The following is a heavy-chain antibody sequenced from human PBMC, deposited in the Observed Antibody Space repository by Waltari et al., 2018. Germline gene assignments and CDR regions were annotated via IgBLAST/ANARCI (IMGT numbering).Heavy chain of an antibody. J-gene: IGHJ4*02. CDR2: IYYSGST. CDR1: GGSISSSSYY. CDR3: ARDPPGRDGYNHAY. V-gene: IGHV4-39*07. D-gene: IGHD5-18*01. Sequence: QLQLQESGPGLVKPSETLSLTCTVSGGSISSSSYYWGWIRQPPGKGLEWIGSIYYSGSTYYNPSLKSRVTISVDTSKNQFSLKLSSVTAADTAVYYCARDPPGRDGYNHAYWGQGTLVTVSS.